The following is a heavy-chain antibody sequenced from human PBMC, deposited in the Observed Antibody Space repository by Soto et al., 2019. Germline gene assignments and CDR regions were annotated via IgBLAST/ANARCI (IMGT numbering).Heavy chain of an antibody. CDR3: AKGRTPYSYGYTAHDQNNWFDP. CDR2: ISYDGSNK. CDR1: GFTFSSYG. D-gene: IGHD5-18*01. J-gene: IGHJ5*02. V-gene: IGHV3-30*18. Sequence: GGSLRLSCAASGFTFSSYGMHWVRQAPGKGLEWVAVISYDGSNKYYADSVKGRFTISRDNSKNTLYLQMNSLRAEDTAVYYCAKGRTPYSYGYTAHDQNNWFDPWGQGTLVTVSS.